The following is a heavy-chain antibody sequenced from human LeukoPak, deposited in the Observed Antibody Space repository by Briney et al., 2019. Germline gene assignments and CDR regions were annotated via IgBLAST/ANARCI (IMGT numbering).Heavy chain of an antibody. CDR2: IKQDGSDI. V-gene: IGHV3-7*04. CDR1: GFSISSHW. CDR3: ARGGWYYFDY. Sequence: GGSLTLSCAVSGFSISSHWMSWVRQPPGQGLKWVACIKQDGSDIYYVDSVKGRFTISRDNAKNSLYLQMNSLRAEDTAVYYCARGGWYYFDYWGQGTLVTVPS. D-gene: IGHD3-22*01. J-gene: IGHJ4*02.